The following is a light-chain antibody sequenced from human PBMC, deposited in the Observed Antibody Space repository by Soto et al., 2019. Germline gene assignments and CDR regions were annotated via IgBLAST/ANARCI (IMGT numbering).Light chain of an antibody. Sequence: EIVMTQSPGTLSVSPGERVTLSCRASQSVSSKLVWYQRKPGQSPRLLIYDASTRATGMPGRFSGSGSGTDFTLTISRLEPEDFAVYHCQQYGDSPLTFGGGTKVDIK. CDR1: QSVSSK. CDR2: DAS. CDR3: QQYGDSPLT. V-gene: IGKV3-20*01. J-gene: IGKJ4*01.